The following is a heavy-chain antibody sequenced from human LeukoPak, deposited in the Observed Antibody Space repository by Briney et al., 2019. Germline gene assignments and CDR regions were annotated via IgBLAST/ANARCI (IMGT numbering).Heavy chain of an antibody. CDR2: IYYSGST. D-gene: IGHD3-22*01. Sequence: PSETLSLTCTVSGGSISSSYWSWIRQPPGKGLEWIGYIYYSGSTNYNPSLKSRVTMSVDTSKNQFSLKLSSVTAADTAVYYCARDRYYYDSSGYLFDYWGQGTLVTVSS. V-gene: IGHV4-59*12. J-gene: IGHJ4*02. CDR1: GGSISSSY. CDR3: ARDRYYYDSSGYLFDY.